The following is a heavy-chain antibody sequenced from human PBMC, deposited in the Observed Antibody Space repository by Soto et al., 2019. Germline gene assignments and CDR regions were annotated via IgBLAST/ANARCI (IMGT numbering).Heavy chain of an antibody. Sequence: SETLSLTCTVSGGSIYRSGYYWGCIRQPPGRGLEWIGNIDYNGVTYSNPSLKSRVTISRDTSKDQFSLKLTSVTAADTALYYCGKVLVGATGHTDSDSWGPGTLVTVSS. V-gene: IGHV4-39*01. CDR1: GGSIYRSGYY. CDR3: GKVLVGATGHTDSDS. CDR2: IDYNGVT. J-gene: IGHJ4*02. D-gene: IGHD2-15*01.